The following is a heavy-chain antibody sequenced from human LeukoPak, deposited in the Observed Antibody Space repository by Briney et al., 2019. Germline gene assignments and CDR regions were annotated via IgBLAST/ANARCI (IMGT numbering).Heavy chain of an antibody. CDR3: ARAPDSSAYSFFFDY. CDR1: GFTFSSYD. D-gene: IGHD3-22*01. CDR2: ISYDGTNK. V-gene: IGHV3-30*04. Sequence: AGGSLRLSCAASGFTFSSYDMHWVRQAPGKGLEWVAVISYDGTNKYFADSVKGRFTISRDNSKNTLYVQMSSLRAEDTAVYYCARAPDSSAYSFFFDYWGQGILVTVSS. J-gene: IGHJ4*02.